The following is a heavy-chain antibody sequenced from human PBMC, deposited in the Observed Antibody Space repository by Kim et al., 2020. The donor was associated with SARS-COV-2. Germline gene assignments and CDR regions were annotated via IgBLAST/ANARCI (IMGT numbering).Heavy chain of an antibody. CDR3: ARRDLYYYDSSGYYN. V-gene: IGHV5-51*01. CDR2: IYPGDSDT. Sequence: GESLKISCKGSGYRFTSYWIGWVRQMPGKGLEWMGIIYPGDSDTRYSPSFQGQVTISADKSISTAYLQWSSLKASDTAMYYCARRDLYYYDSSGYYNWGQGTLVTVSS. J-gene: IGHJ4*02. CDR1: GYRFTSYW. D-gene: IGHD3-22*01.